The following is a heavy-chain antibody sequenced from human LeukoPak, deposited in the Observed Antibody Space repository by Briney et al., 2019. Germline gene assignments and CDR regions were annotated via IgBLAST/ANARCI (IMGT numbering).Heavy chain of an antibody. CDR2: MNPNSGNT. J-gene: IGHJ5*02. CDR3: ARGRLRYYDFWSGYENWFDP. D-gene: IGHD3-3*01. CDR1: GYTFTSYD. V-gene: IGHV1-8*03. Sequence: GASVKVSCKASGYTFTSYDINWVRQATGQGLEWMGWMNPNSGNTGYAQKFQGRVTITRNTSISTAYMELSSLRSEDTAVYYCARGRLRYYDFWSGYENWFDPWGQGTLVTVSS.